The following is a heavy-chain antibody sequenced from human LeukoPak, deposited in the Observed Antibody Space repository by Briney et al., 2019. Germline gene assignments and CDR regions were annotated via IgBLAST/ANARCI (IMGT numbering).Heavy chain of an antibody. Sequence: GASVKVSCKASGGTFSSYAISWVRQAPGQGLEWMGRIIPILGIANYAQKFQGRVTITADKSTSAAYMELSSLRSEDTAVYYCARDPSSGWYYFDYWGQGTLVTVSS. J-gene: IGHJ4*02. CDR2: IIPILGIA. CDR1: GGTFSSYA. D-gene: IGHD6-19*01. V-gene: IGHV1-69*04. CDR3: ARDPSSGWYYFDY.